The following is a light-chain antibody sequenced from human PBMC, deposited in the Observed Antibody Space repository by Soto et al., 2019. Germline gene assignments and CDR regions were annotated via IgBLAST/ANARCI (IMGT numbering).Light chain of an antibody. Sequence: DIQMTQSPSTLSGSVVYRVTITCRASQTISSWLAWYQQKPGKAPKLLIYTASSLQSGVPSRFSGNASGTNFTLTISSLQPEDFATYYCQQAHSFPFTFGQGTRLEI. CDR1: QTISSW. CDR2: TAS. J-gene: IGKJ5*01. V-gene: IGKV1-12*02. CDR3: QQAHSFPFT.